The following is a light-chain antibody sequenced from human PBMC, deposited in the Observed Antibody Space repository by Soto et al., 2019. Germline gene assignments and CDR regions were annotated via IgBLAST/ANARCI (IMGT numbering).Light chain of an antibody. CDR3: GAYTSSRTYV. CDR1: SSDVGGYTH. V-gene: IGLV2-14*01. J-gene: IGLJ1*01. CDR2: EVS. Sequence: QSALTQPASVSGSPGQSITISCTGTSSDVGGYTHVSWYQQHPGKAPKLIIYEVSNRPSGVSNRFSGSKSGNTASLTISGLLAEGEADYYCGAYTSSRTYVFGTGTKGTVL.